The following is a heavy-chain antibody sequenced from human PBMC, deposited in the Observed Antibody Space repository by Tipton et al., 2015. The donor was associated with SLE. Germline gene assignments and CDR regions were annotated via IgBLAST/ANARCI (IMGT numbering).Heavy chain of an antibody. J-gene: IGHJ4*02. CDR1: GGSISSYY. V-gene: IGHV4-59*01. Sequence: TLSLTCTVSGGSISSYYWSWIRQPPGKGLEWIGYIYYSGSTNYNPPLKSRVTISVDTSKNQFSLKLSSVTAADTAVYYCARVERAARGFDYWGRGTLVTVSS. D-gene: IGHD6-13*01. CDR3: ARVERAARGFDY. CDR2: IYYSGST.